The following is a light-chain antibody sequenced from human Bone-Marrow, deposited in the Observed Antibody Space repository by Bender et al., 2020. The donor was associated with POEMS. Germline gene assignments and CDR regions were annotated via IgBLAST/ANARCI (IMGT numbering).Light chain of an antibody. Sequence: QSALAQPASVSGSPGQSITFSCTGTSSDVGGYDYVSWYQQHPGKAPKVLIYDVSTRPSGVSDRFSGSKSGNTASLTISGLQAEHEADYYCSSYTSTTTLVFGGGTKLTVL. CDR3: SSYTSTTTLV. CDR1: SSDVGGYDY. CDR2: DVS. V-gene: IGLV2-14*01. J-gene: IGLJ3*02.